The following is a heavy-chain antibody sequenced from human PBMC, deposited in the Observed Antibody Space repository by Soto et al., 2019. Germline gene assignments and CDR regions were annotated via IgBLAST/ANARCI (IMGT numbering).Heavy chain of an antibody. CDR1: GGSISSYY. Sequence: SETLSLTCTVSGGSISSYYWSWIRQPPGKGLEWIGYIYYSGSTNYNPSLKSRVTISVDTSKDQFSLKLSSVTAADTAVYYCARDGGGGWAHYYYYYGMDVWGQGTTVTVSS. V-gene: IGHV4-59*01. D-gene: IGHD6-19*01. J-gene: IGHJ6*02. CDR2: IYYSGST. CDR3: ARDGGGGWAHYYYYYGMDV.